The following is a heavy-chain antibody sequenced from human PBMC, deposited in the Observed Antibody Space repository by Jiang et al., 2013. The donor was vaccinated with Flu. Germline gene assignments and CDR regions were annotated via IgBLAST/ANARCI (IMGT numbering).Heavy chain of an antibody. Sequence: GAEVKKPGESLRISCKGSGYSFTSYWISWVRQMPGKGLEWMGRIDPSDSYTNYSPSFQGHVTISADKSISTAYLQWSSLKASDTAMYYCARLRDLAFITYCSGGSCDGLYGMDVWGQGTTVTVSS. CDR3: ARLRDLAFITYCSGGSCDGLYGMDV. V-gene: IGHV5-10-1*01. CDR1: GYSFTSYW. J-gene: IGHJ6*02. D-gene: IGHD2-15*01. CDR2: IDPSDSYT.